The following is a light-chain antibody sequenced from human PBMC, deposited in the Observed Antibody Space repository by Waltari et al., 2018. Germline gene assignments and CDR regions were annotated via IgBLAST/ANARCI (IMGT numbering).Light chain of an antibody. V-gene: IGLV2-14*03. CDR2: DVS. Sequence: QSALTKADTVSGSHGESITISWPGPSSTVGHDNNVSWYQQHPGKAPKLMIYDVSNRPSWVSNRFSGSKSGNTASLTISGLQAEDEADYYCSSFTSSSTVLFGGGTRLSVL. J-gene: IGLJ2*01. CDR3: SSFTSSSTVL. CDR1: SSTVGHDNN.